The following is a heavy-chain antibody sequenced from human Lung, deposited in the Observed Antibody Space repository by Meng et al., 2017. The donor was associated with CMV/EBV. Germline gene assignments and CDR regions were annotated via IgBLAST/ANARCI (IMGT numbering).Heavy chain of an antibody. CDR3: ARAGYDSSGYYPQPFDY. Sequence: QRQVWQAVTEVKKPGATVEVSSKASGYTFTSYAMNWVGQAPGQRLEWMGWINTGNGETKQSQKFQGRVTLTRDTSASTAYMELSSLRSEDTAVYYCARAGYDSSGYYPQPFDYWGQGTLVTVSS. CDR2: INTGNGET. J-gene: IGHJ4*02. CDR1: GYTFTSYA. D-gene: IGHD3-22*01. V-gene: IGHV1-3*04.